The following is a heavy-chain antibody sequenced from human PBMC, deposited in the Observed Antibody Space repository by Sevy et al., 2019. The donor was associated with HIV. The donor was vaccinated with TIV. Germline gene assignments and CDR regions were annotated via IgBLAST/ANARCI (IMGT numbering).Heavy chain of an antibody. CDR2: ISSSSSYI. CDR1: GFTFSSYS. V-gene: IGHV3-21*01. Sequence: GGSLRLSCAASGFTFSSYSMNWVRQAPGKGLEWVSSISSSSSYIYYADSVKGRFTISRDNAKNSLYLQMNSLRAEDTAVYYCARGTYDFWGGYSDYYYYYMDVWGKGTTVTVSS. D-gene: IGHD3-3*01. J-gene: IGHJ6*03. CDR3: ARGTYDFWGGYSDYYYYYMDV.